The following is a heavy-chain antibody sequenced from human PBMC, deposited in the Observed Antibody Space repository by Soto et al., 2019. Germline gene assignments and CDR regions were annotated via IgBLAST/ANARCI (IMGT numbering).Heavy chain of an antibody. CDR2: ISANNGNT. Sequence: QVQLVQSGAEVKEPGASVKVSCKASGYTFTSYGFCWVRQAPGQGLDWMGWISANNGNTNYAQKLQGRVTTTTDTPTSTAYRELRSLRSDDTAVYYCARGPGGARYFDYWGQGTLVTVSS. D-gene: IGHD6-6*01. V-gene: IGHV1-18*01. CDR1: GYTFTSYG. J-gene: IGHJ4*02. CDR3: ARGPGGARYFDY.